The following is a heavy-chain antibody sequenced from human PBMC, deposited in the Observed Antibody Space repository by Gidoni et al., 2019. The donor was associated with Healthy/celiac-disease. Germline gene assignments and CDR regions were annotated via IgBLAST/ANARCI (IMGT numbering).Heavy chain of an antibody. CDR3: ARVGGSEGYCSSTSCPFGY. CDR1: GYTFTGYY. CDR2: IKHNSGGT. V-gene: IGHV1-2*06. Sequence: QVQLVQSGAEVQKPGASVKVSCQASGYTFTGYYMHWVRQAPGQGLEWMGRIKHNSGGTNYAQKIQGRVTMTRDTSISTAYMELSRLRSDETAVYYCARVGGSEGYCSSTSCPFGYWGQGTLVTVSS. D-gene: IGHD2-2*01. J-gene: IGHJ4*02.